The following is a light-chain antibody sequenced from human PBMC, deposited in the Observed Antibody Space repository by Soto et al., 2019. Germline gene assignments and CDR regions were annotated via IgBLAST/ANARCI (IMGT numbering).Light chain of an antibody. V-gene: IGLV1-44*01. CDR1: SSNIGSNA. CDR3: AAWNDSPYLWV. J-gene: IGLJ3*02. Sequence: QSVLTQPPSASGTRGQRVSISCSGSSSNIGSNAVHWYQQFPGTAPRLLIYRDSQRPSGVPDRFSGSKSGTSASLVISGLQSEDEADYYCAAWNDSPYLWVFGGGTKLTVL. CDR2: RDS.